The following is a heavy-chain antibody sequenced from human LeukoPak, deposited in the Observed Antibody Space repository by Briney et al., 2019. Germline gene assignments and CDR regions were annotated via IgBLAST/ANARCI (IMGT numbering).Heavy chain of an antibody. CDR2: IYYSGST. Sequence: SETLSLTCTVSGGSISSYFWSWIRQPPGKGLEWIGCIYYSGSTNYNPSLKSRVTISVDTSRNQFSLKLNPVTAADTAVYYCARQGVVTDNWFDPWGQGTLVTVSS. CDR1: GGSISSYF. J-gene: IGHJ5*02. D-gene: IGHD2-21*02. V-gene: IGHV4-59*08. CDR3: ARQGVVTDNWFDP.